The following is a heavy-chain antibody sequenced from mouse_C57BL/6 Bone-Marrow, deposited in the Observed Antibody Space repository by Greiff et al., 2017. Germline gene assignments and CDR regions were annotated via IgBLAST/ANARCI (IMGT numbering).Heavy chain of an antibody. Sequence: EVQLVESGGGLVQPGGSLSLSCAASGFTFTDYYMSWVRQPPGKALEWLGFIRNKANGYTTEYSESVKGRFTISRDNSQSILYRQMNALRAEDSATYYCARRGLWEGLFDYWGQGTTLTVSS. CDR3: ARRGLWEGLFDY. D-gene: IGHD1-1*02. CDR2: IRNKANGYTT. V-gene: IGHV7-3*01. CDR1: GFTFTDYY. J-gene: IGHJ2*01.